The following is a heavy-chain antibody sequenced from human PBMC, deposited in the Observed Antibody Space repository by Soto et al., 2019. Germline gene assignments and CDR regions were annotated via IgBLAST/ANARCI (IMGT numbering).Heavy chain of an antibody. V-gene: IGHV1-8*01. CDR3: ASGYCSGGSCYSALGDAFDI. D-gene: IGHD2-15*01. CDR1: GYTFTSYD. J-gene: IGHJ3*02. Sequence: ASVKVSCKASGYTFTSYDINWVRQATGQGLEWMGWMNPNSGNTGYAQKFQGRVTMTRNTSISTAYMELSSLRSEDTAVYYCASGYCSGGSCYSALGDAFDIWGQGTMVTVS. CDR2: MNPNSGNT.